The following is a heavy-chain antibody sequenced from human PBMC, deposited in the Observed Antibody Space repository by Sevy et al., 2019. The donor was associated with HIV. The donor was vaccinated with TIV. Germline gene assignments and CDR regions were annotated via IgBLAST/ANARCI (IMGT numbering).Heavy chain of an antibody. CDR3: TKDLGATLVPGYCYDGTWWPRDGVDI. CDR1: GFTFDDYA. CDR2: VSWNSASI. V-gene: IGHV3-9*01. J-gene: IGHJ3*02. D-gene: IGHD2-2*03. Sequence: GGSLRLSCAASGFTFDDYAMHWVRQAPGKGLEWVSGVSWNSASIGYAGSVRGRFTITRDNAKNSLSLQMNSLTSEDTAFYYWTKDLGATLVPGYCYDGTWWPRDGVDIWGHGTMVTVSS.